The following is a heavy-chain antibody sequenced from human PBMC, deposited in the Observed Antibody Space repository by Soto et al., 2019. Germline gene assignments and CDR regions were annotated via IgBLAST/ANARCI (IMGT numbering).Heavy chain of an antibody. CDR3: ARGDVLTGYQY. Sequence: QVQLQQWGTGLLKPSETLSLTCAVYGGSFSGYYWSWIRQPPGKGLEWIGEVSHSGSTKYNPSLKSRVTISVDTSKNQFSLELSSVTAADTAVYYCARGDVLTGYQYWGQGALVTVSS. CDR1: GGSFSGYY. CDR2: VSHSGST. D-gene: IGHD3-9*01. J-gene: IGHJ4*02. V-gene: IGHV4-34*02.